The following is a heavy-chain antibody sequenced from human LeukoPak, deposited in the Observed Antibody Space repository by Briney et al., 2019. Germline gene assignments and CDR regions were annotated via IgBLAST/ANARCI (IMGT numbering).Heavy chain of an antibody. D-gene: IGHD6-19*01. CDR3: ARGYTSGWLIGY. CDR2: INHSGST. Sequence: PSETLSLTCAVYGGSFSGYYWSWIRQPPGKGLEWIGEINHSGSTNYNPSLKSRVTISVDTSKNQFSLKLSSVTAADTAVYYCARGYTSGWLIGYWGQGTLVTASS. CDR1: GGSFSGYY. J-gene: IGHJ4*02. V-gene: IGHV4-34*01.